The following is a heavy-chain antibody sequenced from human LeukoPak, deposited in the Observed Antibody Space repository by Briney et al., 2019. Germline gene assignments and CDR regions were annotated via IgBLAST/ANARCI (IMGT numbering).Heavy chain of an antibody. D-gene: IGHD3-16*02. J-gene: IGHJ4*02. Sequence: GGSLRLSCAASGCIFSSYAMNWVRQAPGKGLEWVSYISSSGDIIYYSDSVKGRFTISRDDAKNSLYLEMNSLRVEDTAVYYCAGYTDYWGQGILVTVSS. CDR3: AGYTDY. CDR1: GCIFSSYA. V-gene: IGHV3-48*03. CDR2: ISSSGDII.